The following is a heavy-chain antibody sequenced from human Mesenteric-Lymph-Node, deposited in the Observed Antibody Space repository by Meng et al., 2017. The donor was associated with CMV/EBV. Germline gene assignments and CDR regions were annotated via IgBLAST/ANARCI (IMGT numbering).Heavy chain of an antibody. Sequence: GSLRLSCAVYGGSFSGYYWSWIRQPPGKGLEWIGEINHSGSTNYNPSLKSRVTISVDTSKNQFSLKLSSVTAADTAVYYCASLYSSSWNYYYYGMDVWGQGTTVTVSS. V-gene: IGHV4-34*01. J-gene: IGHJ6*02. CDR2: INHSGST. CDR3: ASLYSSSWNYYYYGMDV. D-gene: IGHD6-13*01. CDR1: GGSFSGYY.